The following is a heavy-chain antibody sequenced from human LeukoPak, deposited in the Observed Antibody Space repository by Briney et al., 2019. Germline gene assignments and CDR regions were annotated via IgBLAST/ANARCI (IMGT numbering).Heavy chain of an antibody. Sequence: GGSLRLSCAASGFTFSSYGMHWVRQAPGKGLEWVAVIWYDGSNKYYADSVKGRFTISRDNSKNTLYLQMNSLRAEDTAVYCCARDSGYRTPFDYWGQGTLVTVSS. CDR2: IWYDGSNK. CDR1: GFTFSSYG. D-gene: IGHD3-9*01. J-gene: IGHJ4*02. CDR3: ARDSGYRTPFDY. V-gene: IGHV3-33*08.